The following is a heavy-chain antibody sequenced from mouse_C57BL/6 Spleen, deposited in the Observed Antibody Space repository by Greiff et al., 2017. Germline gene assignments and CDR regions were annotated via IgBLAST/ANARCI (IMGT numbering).Heavy chain of an antibody. J-gene: IGHJ4*01. Sequence: EVQVVESGGGLVKPGGSLKLSCAASGFTFNSYAMSWVRQTPEKRLEWVATISDGGSYTYYPDNVKGRFTISRDNAKNNLYLQMSHLKSEDTAMYYCAREGRRAMDYWGQGTSVTVSS. V-gene: IGHV5-4*01. D-gene: IGHD3-3*01. CDR1: GFTFNSYA. CDR3: AREGRRAMDY. CDR2: ISDGGSYT.